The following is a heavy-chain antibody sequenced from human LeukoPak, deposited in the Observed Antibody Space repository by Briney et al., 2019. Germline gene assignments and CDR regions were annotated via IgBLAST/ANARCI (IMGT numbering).Heavy chain of an antibody. J-gene: IGHJ4*02. CDR3: AKDGLYYDGSAHVYYFDY. Sequence: GGSLRLSCAASGFTFSGYAMTWVRQAPGKGLEWVSSITGSGDYTYYIDSVKGRFTISRDNSKNILYLQMDSLRGEDTALYYCAKDGLYYDGSAHVYYFDYWGQGTLVAVSS. CDR2: ITGSGDYT. D-gene: IGHD3-22*01. CDR1: GFTFSGYA. V-gene: IGHV3-23*01.